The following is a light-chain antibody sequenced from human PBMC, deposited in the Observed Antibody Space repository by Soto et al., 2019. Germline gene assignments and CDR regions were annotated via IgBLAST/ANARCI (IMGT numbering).Light chain of an antibody. J-gene: IGKJ1*01. CDR1: QSISSR. CDR2: KAS. V-gene: IGKV1-5*03. CDR3: QQYSGYSRT. Sequence: DIQMTQSPSTLSASVGDRVTITCRASQSISSRLAWYQQKPGKAPKLLIYKASSLESGVPSRFSGSGSGTEFILTISSLQPDDVATYYCQQYSGYSRTFGQGTKV.